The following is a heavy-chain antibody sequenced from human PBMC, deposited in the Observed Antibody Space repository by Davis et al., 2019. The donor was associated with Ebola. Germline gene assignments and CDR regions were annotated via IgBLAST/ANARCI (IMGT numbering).Heavy chain of an antibody. CDR1: GYTFTSYD. CDR2: MNPNSGKT. CDR3: ARGGGLELAGDRDAFDI. V-gene: IGHV1-8*01. J-gene: IGHJ3*02. Sequence: ASVKVSCKASGYTFTSYDINWVRQATGQGLEWMGWMNPNSGKTGYAQNFQGRLTMTRDTSINTAYMELNSLTSDDTAVYFCARGGGLELAGDRDAFDIWGHGTMVTVSS. D-gene: IGHD6-19*01.